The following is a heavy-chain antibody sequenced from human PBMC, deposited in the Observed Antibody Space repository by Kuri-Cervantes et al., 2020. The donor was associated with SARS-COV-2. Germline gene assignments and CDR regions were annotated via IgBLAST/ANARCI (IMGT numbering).Heavy chain of an antibody. V-gene: IGHV3-30-3*01. J-gene: IGHJ4*02. Sequence: GGSLRLSCAASGFTFSSYAMHWVRQAPGKGLEWVAVISYDGSNKYYADSVKGRFTISRDNSKNTLYLQMNSLRAEDTAVYYCARDQGARIAVAVVFDYWGQGTLVTVSS. CDR3: ARDQGARIAVAVVFDY. D-gene: IGHD6-19*01. CDR2: ISYDGSNK. CDR1: GFTFSSYA.